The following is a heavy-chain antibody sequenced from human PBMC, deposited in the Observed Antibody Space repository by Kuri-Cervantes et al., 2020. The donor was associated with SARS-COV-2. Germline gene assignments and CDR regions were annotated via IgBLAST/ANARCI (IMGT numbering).Heavy chain of an antibody. V-gene: IGHV4-34*01. CDR2: INHSGST. J-gene: IGHJ6*03. CDR3: ARGPYNWNYKKYYYYMDV. D-gene: IGHD1-7*01. CDR1: GGSFSGYY. Sequence: SETLSLTCAVYGGSFSGYYWSWIRQPPGKGLGWIGEINHSGSTNYNPSLKSRVTISVDTSKNQFSLKLSSVTAADTAVYYCARGPYNWNYKKYYYYMDVWGKGTTVTVSS.